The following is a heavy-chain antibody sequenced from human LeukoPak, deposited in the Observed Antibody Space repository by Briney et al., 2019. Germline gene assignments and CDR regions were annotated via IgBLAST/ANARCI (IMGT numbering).Heavy chain of an antibody. V-gene: IGHV1-8*01. CDR3: ATAVAGIPRNDY. D-gene: IGHD6-19*01. Sequence: ASVKVSCKASGYTFTSYDINWVRQATGQGLEWMGWMNPNSGNTGYAQKFQGRVTMTRNTSISTAYMELSSLRSEDTAVYYCATAVAGIPRNDYWGQGTLVTVSS. J-gene: IGHJ4*02. CDR2: MNPNSGNT. CDR1: GYTFTSYD.